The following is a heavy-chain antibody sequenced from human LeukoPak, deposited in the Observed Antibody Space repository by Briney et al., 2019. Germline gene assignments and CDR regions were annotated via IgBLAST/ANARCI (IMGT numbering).Heavy chain of an antibody. CDR1: GGSISSYY. J-gene: IGHJ5*02. CDR2: IYYSGST. V-gene: IGHV4-59*01. Sequence: SETLSLTCTVSGGSISSYYWSWIRQPPGKGLEWIGYIYYSGSTNYNPSLKSRVTISVDTSKNQFSLKLSSVTAADTAVYYCARDKYGRNWFDPWGQGTLVTVSS. CDR3: ARDKYGRNWFDP. D-gene: IGHD2-2*01.